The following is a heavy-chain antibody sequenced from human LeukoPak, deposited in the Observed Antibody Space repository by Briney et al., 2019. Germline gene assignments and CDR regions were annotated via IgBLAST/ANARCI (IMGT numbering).Heavy chain of an antibody. CDR2: VTAIFGRV. Sequence: GASVKVSCKASRGTFSSYGISWVRQAPGQGLEWMGGVTAIFGRVKYGQKFQGRATITTDESTSTAYMELSSLTSEDTGVYYCARGELGDSSGFSFFDYWGQGTLVTVSS. CDR3: ARGELGDSSGFSFFDY. CDR1: RGTFSSYG. D-gene: IGHD3-22*01. V-gene: IGHV1-69*05. J-gene: IGHJ4*02.